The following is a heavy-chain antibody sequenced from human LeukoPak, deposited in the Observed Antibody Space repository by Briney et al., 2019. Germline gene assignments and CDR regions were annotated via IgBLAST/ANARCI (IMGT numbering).Heavy chain of an antibody. CDR2: INHSGST. CDR3: ARGRSYYDSSGYYRPRYFDL. V-gene: IGHV4-34*01. Sequence: PSETLSLTCAVYGGSFSGYYWSWIRQPPGKGLEWIGEINHSGSTNYNPSLKSRVTISVDTSKNQFSLKLSSVTAADTAVYYCARGRSYYDSSGYYRPRYFDLWGRGTLVTVSS. J-gene: IGHJ2*01. CDR1: GGSFSGYY. D-gene: IGHD3-22*01.